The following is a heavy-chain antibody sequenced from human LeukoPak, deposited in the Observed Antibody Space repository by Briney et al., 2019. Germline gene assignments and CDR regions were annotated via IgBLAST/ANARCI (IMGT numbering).Heavy chain of an antibody. CDR2: IYYSGST. V-gene: IGHV4-59*01. CDR3: ARSSIAVAHDAFDI. J-gene: IGHJ3*02. Sequence: SETLPLTCTVSGGSISSYYWSWIRQPPGKGLEWIGYIYYSGSTNYNPSLKSRVTISVDTSKNQFSLKLSSVTAADTAVYYCARSSIAVAHDAFDIWGQGTMVTVSS. D-gene: IGHD6-19*01. CDR1: GGSISSYY.